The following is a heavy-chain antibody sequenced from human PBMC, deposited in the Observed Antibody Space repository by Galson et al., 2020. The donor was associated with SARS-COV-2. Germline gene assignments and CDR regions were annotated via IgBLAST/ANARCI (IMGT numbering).Heavy chain of an antibody. J-gene: IGHJ4*02. CDR3: ARVPRTTVFGVVTQFGD. D-gene: IGHD3-3*01. V-gene: IGHV4-31*03. Sequence: SETLSLPCTVSGGSISSGGYYWSWIRQHPGKGLERIGYIYYSGSTNDNPSLKSRVTISVDTSKNQFSLKLSSVTAADTAVCYWARVPRTTVFGVVTQFGDRGQGTLVPVPS. CDR1: GGSISSGGYY. CDR2: IYYSGST.